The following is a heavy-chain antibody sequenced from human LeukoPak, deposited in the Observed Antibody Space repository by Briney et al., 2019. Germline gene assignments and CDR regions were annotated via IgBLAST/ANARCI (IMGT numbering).Heavy chain of an antibody. J-gene: IGHJ4*02. CDR1: GGTFRNYA. Sequence: GSSVKVSCKASGGTFRNYAISWVRQAPGQGLEWMGWINTNTGNPTYAQGFTGRFVFSLDTSVSTAYLQISSLKAEDTAVYYCAREPRYDILTGYSSGDYWGQGTLVTVSS. V-gene: IGHV7-4-1*02. CDR3: AREPRYDILTGYSSGDY. CDR2: INTNTGNP. D-gene: IGHD3-9*01.